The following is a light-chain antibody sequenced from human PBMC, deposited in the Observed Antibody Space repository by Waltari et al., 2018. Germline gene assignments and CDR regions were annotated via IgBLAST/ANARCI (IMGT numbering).Light chain of an antibody. CDR3: AVWDDSLNGVV. V-gene: IGLV1-44*01. Sequence: QSVLTQPPSASATPGPRVTIPCSGSSSHLGSNPVTWYPQLPGTAPKLLIYTNNQRPSGVPDRLSGSKSGTSASLAISGLQSEDEADYYCAVWDDSLNGVVFGGGTKLTVL. CDR1: SSHLGSNP. CDR2: TNN. J-gene: IGLJ2*01.